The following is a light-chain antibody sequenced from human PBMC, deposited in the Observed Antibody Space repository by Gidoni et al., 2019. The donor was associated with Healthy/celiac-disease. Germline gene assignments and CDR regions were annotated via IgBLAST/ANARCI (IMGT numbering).Light chain of an antibody. J-gene: IGKJ2*02. CDR1: QGISSH. CDR2: AAS. V-gene: IGKV1-8*01. CDR3: QQYYSYPPWT. Sequence: AIRMTQSPSSFSASTGDRVTITCRASQGISSHLAWYQQKPGKAPKRLIYAASTLQSGVPSRFSGSGSGTDFTLTISCLQSEDFATYYCQQYYSYPPWTFSQXTKVEIK.